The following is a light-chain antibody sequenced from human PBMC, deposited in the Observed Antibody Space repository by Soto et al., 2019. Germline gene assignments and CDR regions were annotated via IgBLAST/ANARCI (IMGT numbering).Light chain of an antibody. CDR1: QSISSW. CDR2: KAS. V-gene: IGKV1-5*03. J-gene: IGKJ1*01. Sequence: DIQMTQSPSTLSASVGDRVTITCRASQSISSWLAWYQQKPGKAPKLLIYKASSLQSGVPSRFSGSGSGTEFHLTISSLQPDDFATYYCQQYNSYWTFGQGTKVEIK. CDR3: QQYNSYWT.